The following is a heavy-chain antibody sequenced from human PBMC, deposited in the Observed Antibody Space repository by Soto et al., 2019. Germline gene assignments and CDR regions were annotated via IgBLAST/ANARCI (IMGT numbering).Heavy chain of an antibody. J-gene: IGHJ6*03. V-gene: IGHV5-51*01. CDR3: AGHSDFWSGYRHYYYYMDV. CDR1: GYSFTSYW. Sequence: GESLKISCKGSGYSFTSYWIGWVRQMPGKGLEWMGIIYPGDSDTRYSPSFQGQVTISADKSISTAYLQWSSLKASDTAMYYCAGHSDFWSGYRHYYYYMDVWGKGTTVTVSS. D-gene: IGHD3-3*01. CDR2: IYPGDSDT.